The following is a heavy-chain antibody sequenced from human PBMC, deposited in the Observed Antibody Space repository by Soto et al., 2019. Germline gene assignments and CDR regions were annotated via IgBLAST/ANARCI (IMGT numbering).Heavy chain of an antibody. D-gene: IGHD3-10*01. V-gene: IGHV3-30*18. CDR1: GFTFSSYG. CDR2: ISKERSDK. CDR3: AKASRGGSGSYYHYYYRMDV. J-gene: IGHJ6*02. Sequence: GGSLRLSCAASGFTFSSYGMHWVRQAPGKGLEGVGVISKERSDKCYAYSMNGRFTNSRDNTKNTQYLQKTSLRAEDTAVYYCAKASRGGSGSYYHYYYRMDVWGQGTTVTVSS.